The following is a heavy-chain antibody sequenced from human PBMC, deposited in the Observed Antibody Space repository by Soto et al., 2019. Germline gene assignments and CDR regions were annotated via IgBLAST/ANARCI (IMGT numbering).Heavy chain of an antibody. Sequence: GGSLRLSCAASGFTFSSYWMHWVRQAPGKGLVWVSRINSDGSSTSYADSVKGRFTISRDNAKNTLYLQMNSLRAEDTAVYYCARDLTFFGVVSYYGMDVWGQGTTVTVSS. CDR1: GFTFSSYW. D-gene: IGHD3-3*01. V-gene: IGHV3-74*01. CDR2: INSDGSST. CDR3: ARDLTFFGVVSYYGMDV. J-gene: IGHJ6*02.